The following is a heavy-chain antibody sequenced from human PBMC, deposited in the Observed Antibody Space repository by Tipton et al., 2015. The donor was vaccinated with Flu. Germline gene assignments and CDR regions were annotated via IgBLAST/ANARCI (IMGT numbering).Heavy chain of an antibody. Sequence: TLSPTCTVSGGSITSYYWNWIRQPAGKGLEWIGRIYSSGTANYNPSLKSRVTMSVDKSKKEISLNLSSVTAADTAVYHCAREKGSGYGDYVFYNYYGMDVWGQGTTVTVSS. D-gene: IGHD4-17*01. CDR1: GGSITSYY. CDR2: IYSSGTA. V-gene: IGHV4-4*07. CDR3: AREKGSGYGDYVFYNYYGMDV. J-gene: IGHJ6*02.